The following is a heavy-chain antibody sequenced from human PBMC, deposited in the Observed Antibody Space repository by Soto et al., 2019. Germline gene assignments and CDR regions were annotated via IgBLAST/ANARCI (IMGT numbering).Heavy chain of an antibody. D-gene: IGHD3-16*02. CDR3: ARGDTRLGELSHDY. V-gene: IGHV4-30-2*01. CDR2: IYQIEYA. CDR1: GGSVTSGGHS. J-gene: IGHJ4*02. Sequence: SETLSLTCVVSGGSVTSGGHSWSWIRQPPGKGLEWVGSIYQIEYAYYNPSLRSRVAISVDRANNQVSLKVTSVTAADTAVYYCARGDTRLGELSHDYWGQGTLVTVSS.